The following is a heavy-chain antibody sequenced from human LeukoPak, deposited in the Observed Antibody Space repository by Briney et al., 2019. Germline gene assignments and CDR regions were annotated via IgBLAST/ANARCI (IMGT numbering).Heavy chain of an antibody. V-gene: IGHV4-61*02. CDR1: GGSISSGSYY. CDR2: IYTSGST. D-gene: IGHD6-6*01. Sequence: SETLSLTCTVSGGSISSGSYYWSWIRQPAGKGLEWIGRIYTSGSTNYSPSLKSRVTISVDTSKNQFSLKLSSVTAADTAVYYCARGGSSSLYYYYYMDVWGKGTTVTVSS. J-gene: IGHJ6*03. CDR3: ARGGSSSLYYYYYMDV.